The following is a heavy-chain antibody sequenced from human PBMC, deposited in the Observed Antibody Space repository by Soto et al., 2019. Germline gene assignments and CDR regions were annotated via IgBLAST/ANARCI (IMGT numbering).Heavy chain of an antibody. V-gene: IGHV3-30*18. CDR1: GFTFSSYG. CDR2: ISYDGSNK. J-gene: IGHJ4*02. Sequence: PGGSLRLSCAASGFTFSSYGMHWVRQAPGKGLEWVAVISYDGSNKYYADSVKGRFTISRDNSKNTLYLQTNSLRAEDTAVYYCAKDRQQLVTYYFDYWGQGTLVTVSS. D-gene: IGHD6-13*01. CDR3: AKDRQQLVTYYFDY.